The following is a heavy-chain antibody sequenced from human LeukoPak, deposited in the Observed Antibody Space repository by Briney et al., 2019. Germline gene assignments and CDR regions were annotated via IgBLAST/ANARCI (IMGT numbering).Heavy chain of an antibody. Sequence: PGGSLRLSCAASGFTFSSYWISWVRQAPGKGLEWVANIKQDGSEKYYVDSVKGRFTIYRDNAKNSLYLQMSSLRAEDTAVYYCAREKEVERRGDFDYWGQGTLVTVSS. V-gene: IGHV3-7*01. CDR1: GFTFSSYW. J-gene: IGHJ4*02. CDR3: AREKEVERRGDFDY. CDR2: IKQDGSEK. D-gene: IGHD1-1*01.